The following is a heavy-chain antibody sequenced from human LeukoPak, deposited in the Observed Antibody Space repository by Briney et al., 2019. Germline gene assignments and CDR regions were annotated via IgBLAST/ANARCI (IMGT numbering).Heavy chain of an antibody. CDR2: IIPIFGTA. V-gene: IGHV1-69*05. CDR1: GGTFSSYA. J-gene: IGHJ3*02. D-gene: IGHD2-15*01. Sequence: VKVSCKASGGTFSSYAISWVRQTPRQGLEWMGGIIPIFGTANYAQKFQGRVTITTDESTSTAYMELSSLRSEDTAVYYCAGPAHPRSGGAFDIWGQGTMVTVSS. CDR3: AGPAHPRSGGAFDI.